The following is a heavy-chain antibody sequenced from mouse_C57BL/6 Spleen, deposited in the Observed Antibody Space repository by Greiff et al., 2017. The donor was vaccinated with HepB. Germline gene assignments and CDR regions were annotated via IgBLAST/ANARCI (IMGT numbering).Heavy chain of an antibody. CDR3: AKTTVGDYAMDY. V-gene: IGHV1-20*01. J-gene: IGHJ4*01. CDR2: INPYNGDT. Sequence: VQLQQSGPELVKPGDSVKISCKASGYSFTGYFMNWVMQSHGKSLEWIGRINPYNGDTFYNQKFKGKATLTVDKSSSTAHMELRSLTSEDSAVYYCAKTTVGDYAMDYWGQGTSVTVSS. CDR1: GYSFTGYF. D-gene: IGHD1-1*01.